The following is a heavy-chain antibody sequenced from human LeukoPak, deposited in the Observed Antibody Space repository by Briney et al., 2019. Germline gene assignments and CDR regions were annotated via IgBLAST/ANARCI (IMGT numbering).Heavy chain of an antibody. Sequence: GASVKVSCKASGYTFTRYSINWVRQAPGQGLEWMGWINTNTGNPTYAQGFTGRFVFSLGTSVSTAYLQISRLKAEDTAVYYCARGVVVDGTSSGLDPWGQGTLVTVSS. CDR1: GYTFTRYS. V-gene: IGHV7-4-1*02. CDR3: ARGVVVDGTSSGLDP. D-gene: IGHD2-2*01. CDR2: INTNTGNP. J-gene: IGHJ5*02.